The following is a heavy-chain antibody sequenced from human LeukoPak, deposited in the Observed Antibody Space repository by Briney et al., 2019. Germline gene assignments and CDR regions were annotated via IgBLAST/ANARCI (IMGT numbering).Heavy chain of an antibody. V-gene: IGHV1-18*01. CDR1: DYTFTSYG. J-gene: IGHJ4*02. CDR2: ISAYNGNT. CDR3: ARYGGQIHHLDY. Sequence: ASEKVSCKASDYTFTSYGISWVRQAPGQGLEWMGWISAYNGNTKYAQKFQGRVTMTTDTSTSTAYMELRNLRSDYTAVYYCARYGGQIHHLDYWGQGALVTVSS. D-gene: IGHD4-23*01.